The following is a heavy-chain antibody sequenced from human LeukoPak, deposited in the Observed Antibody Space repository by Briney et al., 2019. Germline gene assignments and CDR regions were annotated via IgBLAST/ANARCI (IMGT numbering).Heavy chain of an antibody. V-gene: IGHV3-64*01. D-gene: IGHD1-20*01. CDR1: GFTFSSYA. CDR3: ARDRYNWNYYYMDV. J-gene: IGHJ6*03. CDR2: ISSNGGST. Sequence: GGSLRLSCAASGFTFSSYAMHWVRQAPGKGLEYVSAISSNGGSTYYANSVKGRFTISRDNSKNTLYLQMGSLRAEDMAVYYCARDRYNWNYYYMDVWGKGTTVTVSS.